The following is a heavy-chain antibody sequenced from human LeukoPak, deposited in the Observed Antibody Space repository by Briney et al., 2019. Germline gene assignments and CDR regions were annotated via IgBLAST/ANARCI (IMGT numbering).Heavy chain of an antibody. CDR3: ARNSIAAAGIPEGDTYYYYYYMDV. Sequence: GASVKVSCKASGGTFSSYAISWVRQAPGQGLEWMGGIIPIFGTANYAQKFQGRVTITADESTSTAYMELSSLRSEDTAVYYCARNSIAAAGIPEGDTYYYYYYMDVWGKGTTVTVSS. CDR2: IIPIFGTA. D-gene: IGHD6-13*01. CDR1: GGTFSSYA. J-gene: IGHJ6*03. V-gene: IGHV1-69*13.